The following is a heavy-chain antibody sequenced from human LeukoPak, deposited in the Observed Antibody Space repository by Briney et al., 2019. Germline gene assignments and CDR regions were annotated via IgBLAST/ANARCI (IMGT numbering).Heavy chain of an antibody. CDR2: IYYSGST. J-gene: IGHJ6*03. CDR1: GGSISSYY. V-gene: IGHV4-59*08. CDR3: ARVNFWSGHNYYYYMDV. Sequence: KPSETLSLTCTVSGGSISSYYWSWIRQPPGKGLEWIGYIYYSGSTNYNPSLKSRVTISVDTSKNQFSLKLSSVTAADTAVYYCARVNFWSGHNYYYYMDVWGKGTTVTVSS. D-gene: IGHD3-3*01.